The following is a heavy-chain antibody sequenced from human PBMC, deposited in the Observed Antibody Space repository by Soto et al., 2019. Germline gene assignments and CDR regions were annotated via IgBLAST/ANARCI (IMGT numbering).Heavy chain of an antibody. D-gene: IGHD3-10*01. CDR3: ARIKVRGVYNWFDP. CDR1: GGSISSSSYY. V-gene: IGHV4-39*01. CDR2: IYYSGST. J-gene: IGHJ5*02. Sequence: ETLSLTCTVSGGSISSSSYYWGWIRQPPGKGLEWIGSIYYSGSTYYNPSLKSRVTISVDTSKNQFSLKLSSVTAADTAVYYCARIKVRGVYNWFDPWGQGTLVTVSS.